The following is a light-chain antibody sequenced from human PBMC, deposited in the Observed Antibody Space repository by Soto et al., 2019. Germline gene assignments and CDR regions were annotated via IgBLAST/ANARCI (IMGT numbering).Light chain of an antibody. V-gene: IGKV1-5*01. J-gene: IGKJ1*01. CDR1: QSISSW. Sequence: IQMTQSPSTLSASVGDRVTIACRASQSISSWLAWYQQKPGKAPKTLIYAASSLESGVPSRFSGTGSGTEFTLTISSLQPDDFATYYCQQYDSYSRTFGQGTKVDIK. CDR3: QQYDSYSRT. CDR2: AAS.